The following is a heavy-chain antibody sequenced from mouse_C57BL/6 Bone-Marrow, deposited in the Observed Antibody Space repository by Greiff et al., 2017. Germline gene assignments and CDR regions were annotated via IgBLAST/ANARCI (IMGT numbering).Heavy chain of an antibody. CDR2: INPNNGGT. CDR1: GYTFTDYY. D-gene: IGHD2-4*01. V-gene: IGHV1-26*01. J-gene: IGHJ3*01. Sequence: VQLQQSVPELVKPGASVKISCKASGYTFTDYYMNWVKQSHGKSLEWIGDINPNNGGTSYNQKFKGKATLIVDKSSSKAYMELRSLTSEDSAVYYCARGSYYDYDFAYWGQGTLVTVSA. CDR3: ARGSYYDYDFAY.